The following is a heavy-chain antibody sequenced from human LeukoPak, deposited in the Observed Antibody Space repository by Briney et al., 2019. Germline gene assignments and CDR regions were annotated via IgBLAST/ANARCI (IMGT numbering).Heavy chain of an antibody. V-gene: IGHV4-34*01. Sequence: SETLSLTCAVYGGSFSDYYWSWIRQPPGKGLEWIGEINHSGSTNYKPSLKSRVTISVDTSKNQFSPKVTSVTAADSAVYYCASAATSGTYNLDSWGQGTLVTVSS. D-gene: IGHD1-26*01. CDR3: ASAATSGTYNLDS. CDR2: INHSGST. J-gene: IGHJ4*02. CDR1: GGSFSDYY.